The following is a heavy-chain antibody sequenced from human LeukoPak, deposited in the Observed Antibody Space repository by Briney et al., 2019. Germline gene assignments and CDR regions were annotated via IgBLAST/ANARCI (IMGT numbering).Heavy chain of an antibody. J-gene: IGHJ4*02. CDR1: GGSISSGSSY. CDR2: IYPSGST. CDR3: ARASTGDYAFDY. Sequence: SETLSLTCTVSGGSISSGSSYWSWIRQPAGKGLEWIGRIYPSGSTNYNPSLKSRLTISVDTSKNQFSLKLTSVTAADTAVYYCARASTGDYAFDYWGQGTLVIVSS. V-gene: IGHV4-61*02. D-gene: IGHD4-17*01.